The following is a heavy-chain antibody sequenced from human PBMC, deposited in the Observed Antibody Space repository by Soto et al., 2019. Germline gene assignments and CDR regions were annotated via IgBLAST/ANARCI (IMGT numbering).Heavy chain of an antibody. CDR2: IYYSGST. CDR1: GGSISSCY. V-gene: IGHV4-59*01. Sequence: SETLSLTCTVSGGSISSCYWSWIRQPPGKGLEWIGYIYYSGSTNYNPSLKSRVTISVDTSKNQFSLKLSSVTAADTAVYYCARGMVRGVIREHNWFDPWGQVTLVTVS. CDR3: ARGMVRGVIREHNWFDP. D-gene: IGHD3-10*01. J-gene: IGHJ5*02.